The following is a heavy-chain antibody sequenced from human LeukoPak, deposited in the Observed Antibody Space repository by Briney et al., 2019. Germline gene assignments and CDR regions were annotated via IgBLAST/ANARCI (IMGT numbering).Heavy chain of an antibody. CDR1: GFTFSSCT. D-gene: IGHD7-27*01. Sequence: GGSLRLSCAASGFTFSSCTMSWVRQAPGKGLEWVSTITTSDGNTYYADSVKGRFTVSRDNSKNTLFLQMNSLRAEDTAVYYCAKDGGLWVSAHWGDSWGRGTLVTVSS. CDR3: AKDGGLWVSAHWGDS. V-gene: IGHV3-23*01. CDR2: ITTSDGNT. J-gene: IGHJ4*02.